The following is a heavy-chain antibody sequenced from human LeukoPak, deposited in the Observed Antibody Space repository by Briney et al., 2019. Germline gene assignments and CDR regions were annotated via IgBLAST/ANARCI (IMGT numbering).Heavy chain of an antibody. CDR2: IYTSGST. D-gene: IGHD2-21*02. V-gene: IGHV4-61*02. Sequence: SETLSLTCTVSGGSISSGSYYWSWIRQPAGKGLEWIGRIYTSGSTNYNPSLKSRVTISVGTSKNQFSLKLSSVTAADTAVYYCARDHCGGDCYSNWFDPWGQGTLVTVSS. J-gene: IGHJ5*02. CDR3: ARDHCGGDCYSNWFDP. CDR1: GGSISSGSYY.